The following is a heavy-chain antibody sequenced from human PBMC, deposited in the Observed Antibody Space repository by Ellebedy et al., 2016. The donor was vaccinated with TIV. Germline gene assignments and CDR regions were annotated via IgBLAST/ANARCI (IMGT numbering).Heavy chain of an antibody. CDR1: GGSIRNGDYF. CDR2: FYSGSS. J-gene: IGHJ3*02. V-gene: IGHV4-30-4*01. CDR3: VRADAPSNAFDT. Sequence: SETLSLTXTVSGGSIRNGDYFWSWIRQPPGKGLEWIGYFYSGSSYFNPSLKTRPVISVESPTNQFSLKLTSVTAADTAVYFCVRADAPSNAFDTWGQGTMVTVSS.